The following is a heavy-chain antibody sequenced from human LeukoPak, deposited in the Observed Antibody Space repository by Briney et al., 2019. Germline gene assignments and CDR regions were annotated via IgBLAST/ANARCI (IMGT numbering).Heavy chain of an antibody. J-gene: IGHJ4*02. CDR1: GGSISSYY. CDR2: IYYSGST. V-gene: IGHV4-59*01. Sequence: PSETLSLTCTVSGGSISSYYWSWIRQPPGKGLEWIGYIYYSGSTNYNPSLKSRVTISVDTSKNQFSLKLSSVTAADTAVYYCARDARRYFDWSLDYWGQGTLVTVSS. D-gene: IGHD3-9*01. CDR3: ARDARRYFDWSLDY.